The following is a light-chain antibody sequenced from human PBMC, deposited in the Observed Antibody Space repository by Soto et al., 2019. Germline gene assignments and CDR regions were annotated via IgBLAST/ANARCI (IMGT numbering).Light chain of an antibody. CDR1: SGHSSYI. V-gene: IGLV4-60*02. Sequence: QSVLTQSSSASASLGSSVKLTCTLSSGHSSYIISWHHQQPGKAPRYLMKLEGSGSYNKGSGVPDRFSGSSSGADRYLTISNLQFEDEDNYYCETWDSNTRVFGGGTKLTVL. CDR3: ETWDSNTRV. CDR2: LEGSGSY. J-gene: IGLJ2*01.